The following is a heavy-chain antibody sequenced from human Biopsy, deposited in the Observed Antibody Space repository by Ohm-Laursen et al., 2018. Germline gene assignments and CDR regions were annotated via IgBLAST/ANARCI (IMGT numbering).Heavy chain of an antibody. CDR2: IIPIFGTA. CDR3: AREALGGGSYRFFS. J-gene: IGHJ5*02. Sequence: SSVKVSCKAPGGTFSNYAISWVRQAPGQGLEWMGGIIPIFGTANYAQKFQGRVTITADESTSTAYMELSSLRSDDTAVYYCAREALGGGSYRFFSWGQGSLVTVS. D-gene: IGHD1-26*01. CDR1: GGTFSNYA. V-gene: IGHV1-69*01.